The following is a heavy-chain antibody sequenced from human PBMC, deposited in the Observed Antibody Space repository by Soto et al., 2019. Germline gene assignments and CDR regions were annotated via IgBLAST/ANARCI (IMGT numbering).Heavy chain of an antibody. D-gene: IGHD5-18*01. Sequence: GASVQVSCKASGGTFSSYAISWVRQAPGQGLEWMGGIIPIFGTANYAQKFQGRVTITADESTSTAYMELSSLRSEDTAVYYCAYTGYSYGSSPMEVWGQGTTVTVS. CDR2: IIPIFGTA. CDR3: AYTGYSYGSSPMEV. V-gene: IGHV1-69*13. CDR1: GGTFSSYA. J-gene: IGHJ6*02.